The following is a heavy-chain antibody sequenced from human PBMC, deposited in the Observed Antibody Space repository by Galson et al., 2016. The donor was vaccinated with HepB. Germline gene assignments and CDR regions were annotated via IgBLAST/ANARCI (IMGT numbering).Heavy chain of an antibody. D-gene: IGHD2-2*01. Sequence: SLRLSCAASGFTLSSYRMAWVRQAAGKGLEWISYISISSDTIYYADSVKGRFTISRDNAKDSLDLQMNSLGDEDTAVYYCVRVVGPTPGPLDCWGQGTLVTVSS. J-gene: IGHJ4*02. CDR3: VRVVGPTPGPLDC. CDR1: GFTLSSYR. CDR2: ISISSDTI. V-gene: IGHV3-48*02.